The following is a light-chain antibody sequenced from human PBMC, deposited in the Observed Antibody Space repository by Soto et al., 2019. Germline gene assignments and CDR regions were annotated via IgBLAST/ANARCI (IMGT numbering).Light chain of an antibody. V-gene: IGKV1-5*01. CDR2: DAS. J-gene: IGKJ1*01. Sequence: IQVTQSPSTLSASVGDRFSITCRASQSVSSWLAWYQQKPGKAPKIMIYDASGLESGVPSRLSGSGSGTEFTLTISSLQPDDLATYECQQYNSYSQTFGQGTKVDI. CDR1: QSVSSW. CDR3: QQYNSYSQT.